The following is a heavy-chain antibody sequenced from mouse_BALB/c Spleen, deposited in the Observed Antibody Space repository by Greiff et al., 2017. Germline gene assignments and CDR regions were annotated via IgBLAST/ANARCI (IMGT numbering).Heavy chain of an antibody. V-gene: IGHV2-2*02. CDR3: ARREDGYYLLDY. Sequence: VHLVESGPGLVQPSQSLSITCTVSGFSLTSYGVHWVRQSPGKGLEWLGVIWSGGSTDYNAAFISRLSISKDNSKSQVFFKMNSLQANDTAIYYCARREDGYYLLDYWGQGTSVTVSS. J-gene: IGHJ4*01. CDR1: GFSLTSYG. D-gene: IGHD2-3*01. CDR2: IWSGGST.